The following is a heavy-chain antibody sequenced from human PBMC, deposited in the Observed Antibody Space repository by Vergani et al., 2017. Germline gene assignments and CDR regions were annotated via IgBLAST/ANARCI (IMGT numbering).Heavy chain of an antibody. CDR2: ISAYNGNT. V-gene: IGHV1-18*01. CDR1: GYTFTSYG. J-gene: IGHJ4*02. Sequence: QVQLVQSGAEVKKPGASVKVSCKASGYTFTSYGISWVRQAPGQGLEWMGWISAYNGNTNYAQKLQGRVTLTRDTSISTVYMELSSLTSDDTAVYYCARDGDGYHFFDYWGQGTPVTVST. D-gene: IGHD5-24*01. CDR3: ARDGDGYHFFDY.